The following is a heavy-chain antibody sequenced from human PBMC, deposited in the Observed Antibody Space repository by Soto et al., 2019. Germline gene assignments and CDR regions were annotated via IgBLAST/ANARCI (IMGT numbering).Heavy chain of an antibody. CDR2: VNPSGGSA. D-gene: IGHD2-15*01. V-gene: IGHV1-46*01. CDR3: AREENCRGGTCYSEYFHH. Sequence: ASVKVSCKTSGYIFTAYSMHWVRQAPGQGLEWMGVVNPSGGSAHYAQSFEGRVTLTRDTSTSTFYMELSSLRSEDTAVYYCAREENCRGGTCYSEYFHHWGQGTLVTVS. CDR1: GYIFTAYS. J-gene: IGHJ1*01.